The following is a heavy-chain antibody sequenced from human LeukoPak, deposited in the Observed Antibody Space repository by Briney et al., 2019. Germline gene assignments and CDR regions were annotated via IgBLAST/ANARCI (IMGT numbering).Heavy chain of an antibody. CDR1: GGSISSGSNY. D-gene: IGHD2-2*01. Sequence: SQTLSLTCTVSGGSISSGSNYWSWIRQPAGKGLEWIGRIYTSGSTNYNPSLKSRVTISVDTSKNQFSLKLSSVTAADTAVYYCARDRVDYCSSTSCYGYYFDYWGQGTLVTVSS. CDR3: ARDRVDYCSSTSCYGYYFDY. V-gene: IGHV4-61*02. CDR2: IYTSGST. J-gene: IGHJ4*02.